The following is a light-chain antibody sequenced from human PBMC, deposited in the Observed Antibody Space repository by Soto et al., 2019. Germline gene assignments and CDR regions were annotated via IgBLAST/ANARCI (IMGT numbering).Light chain of an antibody. J-gene: IGKJ1*01. CDR3: MQAIQPWT. V-gene: IGKV2-28*01. CDR1: QNLLHSNGYNY. Sequence: IVMTLSPLSLPVPPGEPASISCKSSQNLLHSNGYNYLDWXLQKPGXSPKLLIYLGSNRASGVPDRFIGSGSGKYSTLKFSRVEAEDAGVDDCMQAIQPWTFCQGTKVEIK. CDR2: LGS.